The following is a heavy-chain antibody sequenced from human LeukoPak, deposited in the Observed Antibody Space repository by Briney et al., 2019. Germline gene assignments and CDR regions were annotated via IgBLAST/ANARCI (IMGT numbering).Heavy chain of an antibody. J-gene: IGHJ4*02. D-gene: IGHD2-8*01. CDR1: GNTLTELS. CDR2: FDLEDGEP. CDR3: AAGGVYDLLDY. V-gene: IGHV1-24*01. Sequence: ASVKVSCKVSGNTLTELSMHWVRQAPGKGLEWMGGFDLEDGEPIYAQKFQGRVTMTEDTSTDTAYMELNSLKSEDTAVYYCAAGGVYDLLDYWGQGTLVTVSS.